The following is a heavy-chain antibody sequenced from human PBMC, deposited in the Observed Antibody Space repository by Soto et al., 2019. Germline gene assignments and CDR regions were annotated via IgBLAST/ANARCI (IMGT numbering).Heavy chain of an antibody. V-gene: IGHV3-23*01. Sequence: EVQLLESGGGLVQPGESLRPSCAASGFTFSSYAMTWVRQAPGKGLEWVSSISGSGDYTYFADSVKGRFTISRDSSKDTLYLQMSSRRVEDTAIYSCAKDSRSQPQGWFDPWGQGTLVTVSS. CDR1: GFTFSSYA. CDR3: AKDSRSQPQGWFDP. D-gene: IGHD2-15*01. J-gene: IGHJ5*02. CDR2: ISGSGDYT.